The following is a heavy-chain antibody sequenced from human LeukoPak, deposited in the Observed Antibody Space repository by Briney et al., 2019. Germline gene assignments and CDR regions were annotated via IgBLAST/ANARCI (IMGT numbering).Heavy chain of an antibody. Sequence: SGTLSLTCAVSGGSISSSNWWSWVRQPPGKGLEWIGYIYYSGSTNYNPSLKSRVTISVDTSKNQFSLKLSSVTAADTAVYYCASTFSGSYSGDDYWGQGTLVTVSS. CDR2: IYYSGST. J-gene: IGHJ4*02. CDR3: ASTFSGSYSGDDY. CDR1: GGSISSSNW. V-gene: IGHV4-4*02. D-gene: IGHD1-26*01.